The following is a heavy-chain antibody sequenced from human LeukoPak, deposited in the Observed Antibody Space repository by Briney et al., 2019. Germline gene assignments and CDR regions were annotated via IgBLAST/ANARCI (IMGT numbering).Heavy chain of an antibody. J-gene: IGHJ5*02. CDR2: INTNTGNP. CDR1: GFTFTSYD. Sequence: GASVKVSCKASGFTFTSYDINWVRQAPGQGLEWMGWINTNTGNPTYAQGFTGRFVFSLDTSVSTAYLQISSLKAEDTAVYYCAREAYYGSGSYYNWYNWFDPWGQGTLVTVSS. CDR3: AREAYYGSGSYYNWYNWFDP. D-gene: IGHD3-10*01. V-gene: IGHV7-4-1*02.